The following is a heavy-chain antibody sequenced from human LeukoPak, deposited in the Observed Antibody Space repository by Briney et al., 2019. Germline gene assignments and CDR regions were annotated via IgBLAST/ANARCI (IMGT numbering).Heavy chain of an antibody. J-gene: IGHJ5*02. CDR1: GGSISSSSYY. CDR2: IYYSGST. Sequence: SETLSLTCTVSGGSISSSSYYWGWIRQPPGKGLEWIGSIYYSGSTYYNPSLKSRVTISVDTSKNQFSLKLSSVTAADTAVYYCARGRVRLPYYYGSGSSCWFDPWGQGTLVTVSS. V-gene: IGHV4-39*07. CDR3: ARGRVRLPYYYGSGSSCWFDP. D-gene: IGHD3-10*01.